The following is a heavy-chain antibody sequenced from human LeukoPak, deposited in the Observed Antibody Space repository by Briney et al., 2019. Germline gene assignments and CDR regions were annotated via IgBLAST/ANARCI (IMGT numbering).Heavy chain of an antibody. CDR1: GFTFSSYA. Sequence: GRSLRLSCAASGFTFSSYAMHWVRQAPGKGLEWVAVISYDGSNKYHADSVKGRFTISRDNSKNTLYLQMNSLRAEDTAVYYCARSLFTAMVFDYWGQGTLVTVSS. V-gene: IGHV3-30*04. D-gene: IGHD5-18*01. J-gene: IGHJ4*02. CDR2: ISYDGSNK. CDR3: ARSLFTAMVFDY.